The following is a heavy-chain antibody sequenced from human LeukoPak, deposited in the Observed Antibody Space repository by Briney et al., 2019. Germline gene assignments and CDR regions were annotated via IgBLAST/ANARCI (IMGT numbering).Heavy chain of an antibody. Sequence: SQTLSLTCTVSGGSISSGSYYWSWIRQPAGKGLEWIGRFYTSETTNYNPSLKSRVTISLDMSKNQSSLKLSSVTAADTAVYYCARAGTGTSFPYYYYMDVWGKGTTVTVSS. CDR2: FYTSETT. D-gene: IGHD1-1*01. J-gene: IGHJ6*03. CDR3: ARAGTGTSFPYYYYMDV. CDR1: GGSISSGSYY. V-gene: IGHV4-61*02.